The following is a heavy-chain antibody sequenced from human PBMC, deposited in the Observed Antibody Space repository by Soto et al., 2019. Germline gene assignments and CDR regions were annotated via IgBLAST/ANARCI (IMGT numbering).Heavy chain of an antibody. J-gene: IGHJ4*02. CDR1: GFIFSKYS. CDR2: ISSNSVTI. CDR3: AREIGNRLPYGPVDY. V-gene: IGHV3-48*02. Sequence: GGSLRLSCGASGFIFSKYSMNWVRQAPGKGLEWLSYISSNSVTIYYADSVRGRFTIFRDNAKNSLYLQMNSLRDEDTAVYYCAREIGNRLPYGPVDYWGQGTLVTVSS. D-gene: IGHD3-10*01.